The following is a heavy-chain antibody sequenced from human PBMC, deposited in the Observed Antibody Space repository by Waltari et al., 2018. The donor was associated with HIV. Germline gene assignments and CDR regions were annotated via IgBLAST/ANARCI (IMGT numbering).Heavy chain of an antibody. D-gene: IGHD3-10*01. CDR3: ATHLTGSGTFFYYIMDN. CDR1: GSTFWNFS. Sequence: EVRLSESGGARVQPGGYLTRSCRLSGSTFWNFSLSWSRQRPERELALLATIEGDAKTTHYKKSLRGRSVVSRDDSKKILFLQMDGLRVDDSAVYFCATHLTGSGTFFYYIMDNWGRGTTVTVS. V-gene: IGHV3-23*01. CDR2: IEGDAKTT. J-gene: IGHJ6*02.